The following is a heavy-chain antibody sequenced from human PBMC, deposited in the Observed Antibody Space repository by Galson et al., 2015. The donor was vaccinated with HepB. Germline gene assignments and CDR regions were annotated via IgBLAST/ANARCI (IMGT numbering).Heavy chain of an antibody. CDR3: ARVAIFRITVSGIRSRAEYFQQ. CDR2: ISGDGTMT. CDR1: GFTFSSNW. D-gene: IGHD6-19*01. V-gene: IGHV3-74*01. Sequence: SLRLSCAGSGFTFSSNWMYWVRQGPGQGPVCVSRISGDGTMTTYADSVKGRFTISRDNAKNILSLQMNSLRAEDTGVYYCARVAIFRITVSGIRSRAEYFQQWGQGTLVTVSS. J-gene: IGHJ1*01.